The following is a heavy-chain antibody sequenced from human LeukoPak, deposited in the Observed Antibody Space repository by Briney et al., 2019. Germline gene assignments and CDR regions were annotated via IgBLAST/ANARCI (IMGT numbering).Heavy chain of an antibody. Sequence: GGSLRLSCAASGFTFSSYSMNWVRQAPGKGLEWVSAISGSGGSTYYADSVKGRFTISRDNSKNTLYLQMNSLRAEDTAVYYCAKTQQLCRRCFDYWGQGTLVTVSS. CDR1: GFTFSSYS. J-gene: IGHJ4*02. CDR3: AKTQQLCRRCFDY. D-gene: IGHD6-13*01. V-gene: IGHV3-23*01. CDR2: ISGSGGST.